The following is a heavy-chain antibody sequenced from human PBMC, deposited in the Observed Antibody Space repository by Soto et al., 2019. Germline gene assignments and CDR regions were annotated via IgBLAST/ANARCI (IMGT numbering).Heavy chain of an antibody. CDR1: GFTFSDYY. CDR3: ARAAYYFLSGYYYYYYMDV. Sequence: QVQLVESGGGLVKPGGSLRLSCAASGFTFSDYYMSWIRQAPGKGLEWVSYISSSGSTIYYADSVKGRFTISRDNAKNSLYLQMNSLRGEDTAVDYCARAAYYFLSGYYYYYYMDVWGKGTTVTVSS. CDR2: ISSSGSTI. V-gene: IGHV3-11*01. D-gene: IGHD3-3*01. J-gene: IGHJ6*03.